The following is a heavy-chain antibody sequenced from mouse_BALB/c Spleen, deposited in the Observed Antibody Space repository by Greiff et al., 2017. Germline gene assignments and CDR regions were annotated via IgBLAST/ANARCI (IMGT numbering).Heavy chain of an antibody. J-gene: IGHJ4*01. D-gene: IGHD1-1*01. V-gene: IGHV5-9-3*01. CDR2: ISSGGSYT. CDR1: GFTFSSYA. CDR3: ARHGATVPYYYAMDY. Sequence: EVKLMESGGGLVKPGGSLKLSCAASGFTFSSYAMSWVRQTPEKRLEWVATISSGGSYTYYPDSVKGRFTISRDNAKNTLYLQMSSLRSEDTAMYYCARHGATVPYYYAMDYWGQGTSVTVSS.